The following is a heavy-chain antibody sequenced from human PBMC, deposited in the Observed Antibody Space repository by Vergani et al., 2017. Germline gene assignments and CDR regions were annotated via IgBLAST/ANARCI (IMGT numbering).Heavy chain of an antibody. Sequence: QVQLVQSGAEVKKPGSSVKVSCKASGGTFSSYTISWVRQAPGQGLEWVGRIIPILGIANYAQKFQGRVTITADEATSTAYMELSSLRSEDAAVYYCARESPLVSSSNTTCYTGWFDPWGQGTLVTVSS. CDR3: ARESPLVSSSNTTCYTGWFDP. V-gene: IGHV1-69*08. J-gene: IGHJ5*02. D-gene: IGHD2-2*02. CDR2: IIPILGIA. CDR1: GGTFSSYT.